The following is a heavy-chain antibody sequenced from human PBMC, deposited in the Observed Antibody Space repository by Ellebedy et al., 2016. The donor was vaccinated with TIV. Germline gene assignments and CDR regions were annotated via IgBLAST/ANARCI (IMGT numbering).Heavy chain of an antibody. CDR3: RQGHYADY. CDR1: GFSFNTFF. J-gene: IGHJ4*02. CDR2: ISAGSDTT. Sequence: GGSLRLSXVASGFSFNTFFMSWVRHSPWRGLEWVSTISAGSDTTRFADSVKGRFTISRDNSKNTVYLRMNDLRAEDTAVYYCRQGHYADYWGQGTLVTVSS. V-gene: IGHV3-23*01.